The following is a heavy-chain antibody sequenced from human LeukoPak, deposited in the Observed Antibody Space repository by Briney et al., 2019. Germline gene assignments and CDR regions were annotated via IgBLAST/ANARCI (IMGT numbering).Heavy chain of an antibody. V-gene: IGHV4-39*07. Sequence: TETLSLTCTVSGGSISSSSYYWGWIRQPPRKGLEWIGSIYYSGSTYYNPSLKSRVTISVDTSKNQFSLKLSSVTAADTAVYYCARGYGGNSGAYFDYWGQGTLVTVSS. D-gene: IGHD4-23*01. J-gene: IGHJ4*02. CDR2: IYYSGST. CDR1: GGSISSSSYY. CDR3: ARGYGGNSGAYFDY.